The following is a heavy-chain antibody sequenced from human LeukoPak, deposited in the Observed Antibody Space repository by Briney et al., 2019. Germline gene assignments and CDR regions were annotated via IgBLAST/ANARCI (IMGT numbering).Heavy chain of an antibody. CDR1: GGSFSGYY. Sequence: PSETLSLTCAVYGGSFSGYYWSWIRQPPGKGLEWIGEINHSGSTNYNPSLKSRVTISVDTSKNQFSLKLSSVTAADTAVYYCPQKGGAAPDYYYYMDVWGKGITVTVSS. D-gene: IGHD6-13*01. CDR3: PQKGGAAPDYYYYMDV. J-gene: IGHJ6*03. CDR2: INHSGST. V-gene: IGHV4-34*01.